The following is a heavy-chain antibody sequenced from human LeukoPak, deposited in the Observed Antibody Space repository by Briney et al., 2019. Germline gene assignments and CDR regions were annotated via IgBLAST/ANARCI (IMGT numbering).Heavy chain of an antibody. V-gene: IGHV3-23*01. J-gene: IGHJ4*02. D-gene: IGHD5-24*01. CDR1: GFTFNNYG. Sequence: PGGSLRLSCAASGFTFNNYGMSWVRQAPGKGLEWVSAISGSGGSTFYADSVKGRFTISRDNSKNTLYLQMNSLRPEDTAVYYCARERIGDGYNYAYWGQGTLVTVSS. CDR3: ARERIGDGYNYAY. CDR2: ISGSGGST.